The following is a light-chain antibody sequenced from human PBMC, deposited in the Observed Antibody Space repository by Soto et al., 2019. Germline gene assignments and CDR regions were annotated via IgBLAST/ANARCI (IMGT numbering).Light chain of an antibody. CDR2: EDN. Sequence: QAVVTQPPSVSAAPGQRVTISCSGSTSNIGRDYVSWYQQLPGTAPKLLIYEDNKRPSGIPDRFSGSKSGTSATLGITGLQTGDEADYYCGAWDASLGGGVFGGGTKVTVL. J-gene: IGLJ2*01. V-gene: IGLV1-51*02. CDR3: GAWDASLGGGV. CDR1: TSNIGRDY.